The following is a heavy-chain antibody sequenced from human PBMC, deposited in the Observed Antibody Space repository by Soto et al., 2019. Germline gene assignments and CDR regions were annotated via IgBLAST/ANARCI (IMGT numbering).Heavy chain of an antibody. CDR1: GYRFIDYW. J-gene: IGHJ4*01. CDR3: ASRRQQVEDFAY. V-gene: IGHV5-51*01. CDR2: IYPGDSDT. Sequence: PGVSLKVSCKGSGYRFIDYWIGWVRKMPGKGLEWMGIIYPGDSDTRYNPSFQGQVTISADKSINTAYLQWSSLKASDTAIYYYASRRQQVEDFAYGAQEPRVPVPS. D-gene: IGHD6-13*01.